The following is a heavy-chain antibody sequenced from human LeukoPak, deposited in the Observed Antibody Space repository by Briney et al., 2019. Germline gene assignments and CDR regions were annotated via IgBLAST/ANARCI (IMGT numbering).Heavy chain of an antibody. CDR3: AGGGEVVVAATYY. J-gene: IGHJ4*02. CDR1: GYSISSGYY. D-gene: IGHD2-15*01. Sequence: SETLSLTCTVSGYSISSGYYWSWIRQPAGKGLEWIGRIYTSGSTNYNPSLKSRVTMSVDTSKNQFSLKLSSVTAADTAVYYCAGGGEVVVAATYYWGQGTLVTVSS. V-gene: IGHV4-4*07. CDR2: IYTSGST.